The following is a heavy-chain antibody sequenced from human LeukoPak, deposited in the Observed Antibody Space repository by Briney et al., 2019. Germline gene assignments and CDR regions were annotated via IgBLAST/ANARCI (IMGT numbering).Heavy chain of an antibody. CDR3: ARGRSSSWYYFDY. J-gene: IGHJ4*02. CDR2: ISWNSGSI. CDR1: GFSFDDYA. D-gene: IGHD6-13*01. Sequence: GGSLRLSCAASGFSFDDYAMHWVRQAPGKGLEWVSGISWNSGSIGYADSVKGRFTTSRDNAKNSLYLQMNSLRAEDTAVYYCARGRSSSWYYFDYWGQGTLVTVSS. V-gene: IGHV3-9*01.